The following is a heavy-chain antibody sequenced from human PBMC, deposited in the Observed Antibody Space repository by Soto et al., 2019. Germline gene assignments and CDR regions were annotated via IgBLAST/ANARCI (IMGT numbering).Heavy chain of an antibody. V-gene: IGHV1-69*05. CDR3: ARETSAPGTFREEASEI. CDR2: IVPIFRTA. Sequence: QVQLVQSGAEVKKPGSSVKVACKVSGDTFSNYVINWVRQAPGQGLEWMGAIVPIFRTANYAQKFQGRVTXTXXELTITAYMELSGLRSDDTATYYCARETSAPGTFREEASEIWGQGTLVTVSS. CDR1: GDTFSNYV. D-gene: IGHD6-13*01. J-gene: IGHJ3*02.